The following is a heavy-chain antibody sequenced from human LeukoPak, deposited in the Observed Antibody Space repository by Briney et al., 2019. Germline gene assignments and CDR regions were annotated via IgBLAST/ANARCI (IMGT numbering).Heavy chain of an antibody. J-gene: IGHJ4*02. Sequence: SETLSLTCTVSGGSISSGGYYWSWIRQLPGKGLEWIGYIWNSGNTDYNASLESRITISVDTSKRQFSLKLTSVTAADTAVYYCARAGTYGGYFDSWGQGTLVTVSS. CDR3: ARAGTYGGYFDS. V-gene: IGHV4-31*03. D-gene: IGHD3-10*01. CDR1: GGSISSGGYY. CDR2: IWNSGNT.